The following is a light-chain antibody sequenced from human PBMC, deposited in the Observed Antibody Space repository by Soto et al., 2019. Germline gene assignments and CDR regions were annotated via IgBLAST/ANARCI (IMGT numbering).Light chain of an antibody. Sequence: QSVLTQLPSASGTPGQRVTMSCSGSSFSVGRNYVYWYQQLPGTAPKLLIYANDQRPSGVPDRFSGSKSGTLASLAISGLRSEDEADYYCAAWDASLRSHVFGTGTKVTVL. CDR1: SFSVGRNY. J-gene: IGLJ1*01. V-gene: IGLV1-47*01. CDR3: AAWDASLRSHV. CDR2: AND.